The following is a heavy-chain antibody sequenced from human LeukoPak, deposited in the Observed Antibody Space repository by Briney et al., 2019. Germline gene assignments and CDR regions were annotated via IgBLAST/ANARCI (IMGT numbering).Heavy chain of an antibody. D-gene: IGHD1-1*01. CDR3: ARDRNWNYVDY. V-gene: IGHV3-48*01. CDR1: GFTVSSNY. CDR2: ISSSSSTI. J-gene: IGHJ4*02. Sequence: GGSLRLSCAASGFTVSSNYMSWVRQAPGKGLEWVSYISSSSSTIYYADSVKGRFTISRDSSKNTLYLQMNSLRVEDTAIYYCARDRNWNYVDYWGQGTLVTVSS.